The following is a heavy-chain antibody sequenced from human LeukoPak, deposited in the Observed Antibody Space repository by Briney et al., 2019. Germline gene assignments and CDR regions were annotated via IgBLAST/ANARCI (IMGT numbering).Heavy chain of an antibody. CDR1: GGSFSGYY. V-gene: IGHV4-34*01. CDR2: INHSGST. CDR3: ARGPGYEILTGSFNYYYMDV. Sequence: SETLSLTCAVYGGSFSGYYWSWIRQPPGKGLEWIGEINHSGSTHYNPSLKSRVIISVDTSKRQFFLKLRSVTAADTAVYYCARGPGYEILTGSFNYYYMDVWGKGTTVTVSS. J-gene: IGHJ6*03. D-gene: IGHD3-9*01.